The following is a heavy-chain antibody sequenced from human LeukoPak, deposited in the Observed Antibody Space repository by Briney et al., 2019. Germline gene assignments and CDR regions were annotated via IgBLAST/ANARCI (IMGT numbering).Heavy chain of an antibody. CDR3: ARVVGTGDFDY. Sequence: SETLSLTCTVSGGSISSHYWSWIRQPPGKGLEWIGYIYYSGSTNYNPSLKSRVTLSVDTSKNQFSLKLSSVTAADTAVYYCARVVGTGDFDYWGQGTLVTVSS. V-gene: IGHV4-59*11. CDR2: IYYSGST. J-gene: IGHJ4*02. CDR1: GGSISSHY. D-gene: IGHD7-27*01.